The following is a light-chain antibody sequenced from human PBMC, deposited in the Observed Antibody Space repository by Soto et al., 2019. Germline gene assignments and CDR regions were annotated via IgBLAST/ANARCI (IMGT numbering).Light chain of an antibody. CDR1: ETVRTN. CDR2: GAS. CDR3: QQYYNWPAYT. Sequence: IVMTQSPVTLSVSPGERVTLSCRASETVRTNLAWFQQKPGQTPGLLIFGASTRATGIPTRFTGSGSETEFTLTIDGLQSEDLAVYYCQQYYNWPAYTFGQGTRLEIK. J-gene: IGKJ5*01. V-gene: IGKV3-15*01.